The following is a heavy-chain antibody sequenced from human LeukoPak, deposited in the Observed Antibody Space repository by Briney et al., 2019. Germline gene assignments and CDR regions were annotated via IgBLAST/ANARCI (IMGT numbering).Heavy chain of an antibody. Sequence: SETLSLTCAVSGYSISSGYYWGWIRQPPGKGLEWIGSIYHSGSTYYNPSLKSRATISVDTSKNQFSLKLSSVTAADTAVYYCARMKMAIDYWGQGTLVTVSS. V-gene: IGHV4-38-2*01. CDR3: ARMKMAIDY. J-gene: IGHJ4*02. D-gene: IGHD5-24*01. CDR2: IYHSGST. CDR1: GYSISSGYY.